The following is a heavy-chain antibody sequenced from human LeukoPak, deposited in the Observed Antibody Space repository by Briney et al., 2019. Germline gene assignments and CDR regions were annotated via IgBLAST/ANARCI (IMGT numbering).Heavy chain of an antibody. CDR3: ARGTGTGWRFDF. D-gene: IGHD3/OR15-3a*01. J-gene: IGHJ4*02. CDR1: GFTFSSYA. V-gene: IGHV3-30*04. Sequence: GSLRLSCAASGFTFSSYAMHWVRQAPGKGLEWVAVISYDGSNKYYADSVKGRFTISRDNSKNTLYLQMNSLRDDDTAVYYCARGTGTGWRFDFWGQGTLVTVSS. CDR2: ISYDGSNK.